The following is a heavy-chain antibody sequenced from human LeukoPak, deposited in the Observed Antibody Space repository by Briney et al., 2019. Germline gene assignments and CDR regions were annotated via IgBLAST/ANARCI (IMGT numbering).Heavy chain of an antibody. V-gene: IGHV3-72*01. CDR2: TRNKANSYTT. Sequence: GGSLRLSCAASGFTFSDHYMDWVRQAPGKGLEWVGRTRNKANSYTTEYAASVKGRFTLSRDDSKNSLYLQMNSLKTEDTAVYYCAREYYYDTGGAFDIWGQGTMVTVSS. D-gene: IGHD3-22*01. CDR1: GFTFSDHY. J-gene: IGHJ3*02. CDR3: AREYYYDTGGAFDI.